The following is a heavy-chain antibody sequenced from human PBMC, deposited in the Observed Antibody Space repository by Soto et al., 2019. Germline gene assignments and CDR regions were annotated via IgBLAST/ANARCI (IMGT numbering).Heavy chain of an antibody. CDR2: ISYDGSNK. CDR1: GFTFSSYG. Sequence: GGSLRLSCAASGFTFSSYGMHWVRQAPGKGLEWVAVISYDGSNKYYADSVKGRFTISRDNSKNTLYLQMNSLRAEDTAVYYCAKQMVTMIVENWFDPWGQGT. D-gene: IGHD3-22*01. CDR3: AKQMVTMIVENWFDP. J-gene: IGHJ5*02. V-gene: IGHV3-30*18.